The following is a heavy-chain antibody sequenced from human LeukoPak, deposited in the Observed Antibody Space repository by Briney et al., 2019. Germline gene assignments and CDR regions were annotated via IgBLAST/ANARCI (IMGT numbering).Heavy chain of an antibody. J-gene: IGHJ4*02. CDR1: GGSSTRYY. V-gene: IGHV4-59*01. CDR2: IHYSGST. Sequence: SETLSLTCTVSGGSSTRYYWSWIRQPPGKGLEWIGYIHYSGSTNYNPSLKSRVTISVDRSKNQFSLKLSSVTAADTAVYYCARDDSGYDYWGQGTLVTVSS. D-gene: IGHD5-12*01. CDR3: ARDDSGYDY.